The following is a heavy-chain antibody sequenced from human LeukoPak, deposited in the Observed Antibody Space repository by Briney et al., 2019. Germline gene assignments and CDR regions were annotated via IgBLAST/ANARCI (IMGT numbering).Heavy chain of an antibody. V-gene: IGHV3-9*01. CDR1: GFTLGDYA. Sequence: GRSLRLSCAASGFTLGDYAMHWVPHARGKGLEWGSSISWNRGSIVCADTVKGRFTISRDNAKNSLYLQMNSLRAEDTALYYCAKDHYASGSYLFDYWGQGTLVTFSS. CDR3: AKDHYASGSYLFDY. D-gene: IGHD3-10*01. CDR2: ISWNRGSI. J-gene: IGHJ4*02.